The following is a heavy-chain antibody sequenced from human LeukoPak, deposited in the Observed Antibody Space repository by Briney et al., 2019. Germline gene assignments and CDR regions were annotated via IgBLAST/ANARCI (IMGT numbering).Heavy chain of an antibody. CDR3: ARATSGGNTIDY. V-gene: IGHV1-2*02. J-gene: IGHJ4*02. Sequence: ASVKVSCKASGYSFSDYYLHWVRLAPGQGLEWMGWIDPKRDPKRGGTNYAQKFQDRVTMTRDTSISTVYMELSGLRSDDTAVYYCARATSGGNTIDYWGQGTLVTVSS. CDR1: GYSFSDYY. D-gene: IGHD4-23*01. CDR2: IDPKRDPKRGGT.